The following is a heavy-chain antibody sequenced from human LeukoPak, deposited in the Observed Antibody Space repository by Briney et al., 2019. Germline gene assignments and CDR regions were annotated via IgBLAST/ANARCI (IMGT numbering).Heavy chain of an antibody. Sequence: GGSLRLSCAASGFTFSRYGMHWVRQAPGKGLEWVAFIQYEGRYKYYADSVKGRFTISRDNAKNSLYLQMNSLRAEDTAVYYCARGTYYYDSSGYYVGYYYYYMDVWGKGTTVTVSS. J-gene: IGHJ6*03. CDR3: ARGTYYYDSSGYYVGYYYYYMDV. CDR2: IQYEGRYK. CDR1: GFTFSRYG. V-gene: IGHV3-30*02. D-gene: IGHD3-22*01.